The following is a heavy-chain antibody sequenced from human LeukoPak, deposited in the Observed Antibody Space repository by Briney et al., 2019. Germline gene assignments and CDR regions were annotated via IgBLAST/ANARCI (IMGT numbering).Heavy chain of an antibody. J-gene: IGHJ4*02. CDR1: GGTFSSYA. Sequence: GASVTVSCTASGGTFSSYAISWVRQAPGQGLEWMGGIIPIFGTANYAQKFQGRVTITADESTSTAYMELSSLRSEDTAVYYCARGLTGTFDYWGQGTLVTVSS. D-gene: IGHD7-27*01. CDR2: IIPIFGTA. CDR3: ARGLTGTFDY. V-gene: IGHV1-69*13.